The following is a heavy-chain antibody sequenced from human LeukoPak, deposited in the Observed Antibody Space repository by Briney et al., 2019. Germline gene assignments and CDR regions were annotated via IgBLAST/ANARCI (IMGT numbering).Heavy chain of an antibody. D-gene: IGHD1-26*01. J-gene: IGHJ4*02. CDR2: INHNGNVN. CDR1: GFTFSSYA. Sequence: GGSLRLSCAASGFTFSSYAMSWVRQAPGKGLEWVAGINHNGNVNYYVDSVKGRFTTSRDNSKNTLFLQMNSLRAEDTAIYYCAKYGPQDSGSSHFDYWGQGALVTVSS. V-gene: IGHV3-7*03. CDR3: AKYGPQDSGSSHFDY.